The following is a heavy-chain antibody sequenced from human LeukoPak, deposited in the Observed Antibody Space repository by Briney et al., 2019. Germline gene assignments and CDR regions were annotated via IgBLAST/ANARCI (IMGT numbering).Heavy chain of an antibody. CDR2: INHSGST. V-gene: IGHV4-34*01. Sequence: SETLSLTCAVYGGSFSGYYWSWIRQPPGKGLEWIGEINHSGSTNYNPSLKSRVTISVDTSKNQVSLKLSSVTAADTAVYYCARDGYSGNDGLWGQGTLVTVSS. CDR3: ARDGYSGNDGL. J-gene: IGHJ4*02. D-gene: IGHD5-12*01. CDR1: GGSFSGYY.